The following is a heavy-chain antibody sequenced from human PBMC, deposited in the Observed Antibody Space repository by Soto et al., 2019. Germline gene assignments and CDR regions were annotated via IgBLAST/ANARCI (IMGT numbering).Heavy chain of an antibody. J-gene: IGHJ2*01. V-gene: IGHV3-53*01. CDR1: EFTVSRNY. CDR3: ARSGQRGDRNGHQSCYFDR. CDR2: IYSGGII. D-gene: IGHD3-16*01. Sequence: PGGSLRLSCAASEFTVSRNYISWVRQAPWKGLHWVSLIYSGGIIYYADSVKGRFTISRDNSKNTLYLQMNGLTPDDTAVYYCARSGQRGDRNGHQSCYFDRWGRGTLVTFCS.